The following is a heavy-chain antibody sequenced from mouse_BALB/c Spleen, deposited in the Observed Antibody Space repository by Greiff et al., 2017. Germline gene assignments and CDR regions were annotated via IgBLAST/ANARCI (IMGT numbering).Heavy chain of an antibody. J-gene: IGHJ4*01. CDR3: ARWITTVVDYAMDY. V-gene: IGHV1-69*01. CDR1: GYTFTDYW. D-gene: IGHD1-1*01. CDR2: IDTSDSYT. Sequence: QVQLQQPGAELVMPGASVKMSCKASGYTFTDYWMHWVKQRPGQGLEWIGAIDTSDSYTSYNQKFKGKATLTVDESSSTAYMQLSSLTSEDSAVYYCARWITTVVDYAMDYWGQGTSVTVSS.